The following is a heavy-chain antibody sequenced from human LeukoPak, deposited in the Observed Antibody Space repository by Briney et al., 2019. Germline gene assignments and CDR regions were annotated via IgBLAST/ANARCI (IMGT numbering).Heavy chain of an antibody. Sequence: GASVKVSCKASGYTFTSYGISWVRQAPGQGLEWMGWISAYNGNTNYAQKLQGRVTMTTDTSTSTAYMELRSLRSDDAAVYYCARFGGEAPHYDILTGYYGGGDWFDPWGQGTLVTVSS. D-gene: IGHD3-9*01. CDR1: GYTFTSYG. J-gene: IGHJ5*02. V-gene: IGHV1-18*01. CDR3: ARFGGEAPHYDILTGYYGGGDWFDP. CDR2: ISAYNGNT.